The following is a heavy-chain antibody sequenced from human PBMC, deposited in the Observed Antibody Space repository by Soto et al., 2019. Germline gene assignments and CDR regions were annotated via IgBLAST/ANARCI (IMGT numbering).Heavy chain of an antibody. CDR1: GFTFSSYA. V-gene: IGHV3-23*01. D-gene: IGHD6-6*01. J-gene: IGHJ4*02. CDR3: AKGKNRPLAARPARATQPPYYFDY. Sequence: GGSLRLSCAASGFTFSSYAMSWVRQAPGKGLEWVSAISGSGGSTYYADSVKGRFTISRDNSKNTLYLQMNSLRAEDTAVYYCAKGKNRPLAARPARATQPPYYFDYWGQGTLVTVSS. CDR2: ISGSGGST.